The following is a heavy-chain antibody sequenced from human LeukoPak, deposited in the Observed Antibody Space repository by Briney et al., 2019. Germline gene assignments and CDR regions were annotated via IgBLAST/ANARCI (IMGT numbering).Heavy chain of an antibody. J-gene: IGHJ4*02. CDR2: ISGSGGST. CDR3: AKDLRLLNYYFDY. Sequence: QPGASLRLSCAASGFTFSSYAMSWVRQAPGKGLEWVLAISGSGGSTYYADSVKGRFTISRDNSKNTLYLQMNSLRAEDTAVYYCAKDLRLLNYYFDYWGQGTLVTVSS. D-gene: IGHD5-18*01. V-gene: IGHV3-23*01. CDR1: GFTFSSYA.